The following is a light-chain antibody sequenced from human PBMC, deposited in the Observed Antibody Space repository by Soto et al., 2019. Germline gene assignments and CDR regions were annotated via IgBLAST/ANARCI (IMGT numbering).Light chain of an antibody. CDR3: QQYNHWPPT. CDR2: RTS. J-gene: IGKJ1*01. V-gene: IGKV3-15*01. CDR1: QSVSSSY. Sequence: EIVMTQSPGTPSLSPGERAARSCRASQSVSSSYLAWYQQKPGQAPRLLMFRTSSRATGFPARFSGSGSGTEFTLTISSLQSEDFAVYYCQQYNHWPPTFGHGTKVDIK.